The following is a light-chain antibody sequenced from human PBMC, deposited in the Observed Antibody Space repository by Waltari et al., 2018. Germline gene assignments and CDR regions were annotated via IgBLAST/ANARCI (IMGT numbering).Light chain of an antibody. Sequence: EIVMTQSPATLSVSPGERATLSCRASQTISSNLAWYQQEPGQPPRLLISGAFTRATGIPARFSGSGSGTEFTLTISSLQSEDFAVYYCQQYNSWPPWTFGQGTKVEIK. V-gene: IGKV3-15*01. CDR3: QQYNSWPPWT. CDR2: GAF. CDR1: QTISSN. J-gene: IGKJ1*01.